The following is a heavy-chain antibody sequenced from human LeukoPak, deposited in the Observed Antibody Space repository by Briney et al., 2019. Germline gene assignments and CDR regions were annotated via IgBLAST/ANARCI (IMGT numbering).Heavy chain of an antibody. CDR1: GYTFTSYG. V-gene: IGHV1-18*01. CDR3: ARAKYYDFWSGYSDY. D-gene: IGHD3-3*01. CDR2: ISAYNGNT. Sequence: ASVKVSCKASGYTFTSYGISWVRQAPGQGLEWMGWISAYNGNTNYAQKPQGRVTMTTDTSTSTAYMELRSLRSDDTAVYYCARAKYYDFWSGYSDYWGQGTLVTVSS. J-gene: IGHJ4*02.